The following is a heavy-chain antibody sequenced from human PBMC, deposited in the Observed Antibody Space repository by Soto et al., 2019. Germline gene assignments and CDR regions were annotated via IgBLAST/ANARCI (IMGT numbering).Heavy chain of an antibody. Sequence: GGSLRLSCAASGFTFSSYSMNWVRQAPGKGLEWVSSISSSSSYIYYADSVKGRFTISRDNAKNSLYLQMNSLRAEDTAVSYCARDRKRQWVSRRGDAFDIWGQGTMVTVSS. D-gene: IGHD6-19*01. CDR2: ISSSSSYI. CDR1: GFTFSSYS. CDR3: ARDRKRQWVSRRGDAFDI. V-gene: IGHV3-21*01. J-gene: IGHJ3*02.